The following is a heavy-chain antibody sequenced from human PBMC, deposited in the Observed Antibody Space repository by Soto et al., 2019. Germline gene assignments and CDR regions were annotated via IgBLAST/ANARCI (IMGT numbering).Heavy chain of an antibody. CDR3: AKDTRYGDYVRWFDS. CDR1: GFTFSSYA. CDR2: ITDSGGRT. Sequence: EVHLLESGGGLVQPGGSLRLSCTASGFTFSSYAMTWVRQAPGRGLEGDSGITDSGGRTYYADSVKGRFTISRDNSKSTLYLQMNRLRAEDTAVYYCAKDTRYGDYVRWFDSWGQGTLVTVSS. V-gene: IGHV3-23*01. J-gene: IGHJ5*01. D-gene: IGHD4-17*01.